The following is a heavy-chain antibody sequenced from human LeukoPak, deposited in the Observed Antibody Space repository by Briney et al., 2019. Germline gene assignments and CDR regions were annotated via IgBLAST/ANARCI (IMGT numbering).Heavy chain of an antibody. D-gene: IGHD3-10*01. Sequence: ASVKVSRKASGYTFTGYYMHWVRQAPGQGLEWMGWINPNSGGTNYAQKFQGRVTMTRDTSISTAYMELSRLRSDDTAVYYCASPSYGSGSYCLRMWGQGTLVTVSS. V-gene: IGHV1-2*02. CDR1: GYTFTGYY. J-gene: IGHJ4*02. CDR3: ASPSYGSGSYCLRM. CDR2: INPNSGGT.